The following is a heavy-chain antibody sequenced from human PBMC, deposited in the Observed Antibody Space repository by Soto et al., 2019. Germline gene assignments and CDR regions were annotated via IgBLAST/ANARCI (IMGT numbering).Heavy chain of an antibody. J-gene: IGHJ4*02. CDR3: TRDKVIYGDSITDFDY. CDR2: IRSKAYGGTT. Sequence: PGGSLRLSCTASGFTFGDYAMSWFRQAPGKGLEWVGFIRSKAYGGTTEYAASVKGRFTISRDDSKSIAYLQMNSLKTEDTAVYYCTRDKVIYGDSITDFDYWGQGTLVTVSS. D-gene: IGHD4-17*01. V-gene: IGHV3-49*03. CDR1: GFTFGDYA.